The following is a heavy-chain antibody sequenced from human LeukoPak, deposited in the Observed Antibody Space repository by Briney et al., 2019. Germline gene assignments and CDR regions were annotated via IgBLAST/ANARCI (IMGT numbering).Heavy chain of an antibody. CDR1: GFTFSAYN. D-gene: IGHD5-24*01. CDR3: ARGKMATILNYFDY. Sequence: GGSLRLSCAASGFTFSAYNMNWVRRTPGKGLEWVSGINWNGGSTGYADSVKGRFTISRDNAKNSLYLQMNSLRAEATALYYCARGKMATILNYFDYWGQGTLVTVSS. V-gene: IGHV3-20*04. CDR2: INWNGGST. J-gene: IGHJ4*02.